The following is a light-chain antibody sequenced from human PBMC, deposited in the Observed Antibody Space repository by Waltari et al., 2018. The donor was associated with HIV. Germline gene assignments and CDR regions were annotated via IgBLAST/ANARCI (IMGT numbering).Light chain of an antibody. CDR2: GAS. V-gene: IGKV1-39*01. CDR1: QTIKRN. CDR3: QQTYSAPHT. Sequence: DIQVTQSPSSLSVSVGDRVTITCRASQTIKRNLNWYQQTPGKAPKLLIFGASTLQSGVPSRFSGSGSETDSILTVFSLQPEDFATYYCQQTYSAPHTFGQGTRLEIK. J-gene: IGKJ5*01.